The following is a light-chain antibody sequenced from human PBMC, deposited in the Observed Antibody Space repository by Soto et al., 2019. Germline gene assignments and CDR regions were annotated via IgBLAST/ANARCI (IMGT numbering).Light chain of an antibody. V-gene: IGLV2-8*01. CDR1: SSDVGGYNY. CDR2: EVN. J-gene: IGLJ7*01. CDR3: SSYVGSNTRV. Sequence: QSALTQPPSASGSPGQSVTISCTGTSSDVGGYNYVSWYQQHPGKAPKLMIYEVNKRPSGVPDRFSGSKSGNTASLTVSGLQAEDEADYYCSSYVGSNTRVFGGGTQLTVL.